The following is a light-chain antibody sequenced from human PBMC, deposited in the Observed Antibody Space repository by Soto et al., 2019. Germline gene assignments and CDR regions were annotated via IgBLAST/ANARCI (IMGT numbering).Light chain of an antibody. CDR1: SRDVGGYNW. CDR3: TSYATGDTFP. V-gene: IGLV2-8*01. CDR2: EVN. J-gene: IGLJ2*01. Sequence: QSALTQPPSASGPPGQSVTISCTGTSRDVGGYNWVSWYQHHPGKVPKLLIYEVNKRPSGVTDRFSGSKSGNTASLTVSGLQDEDEADYYCTSYATGDTFPFGGGTKLTVL.